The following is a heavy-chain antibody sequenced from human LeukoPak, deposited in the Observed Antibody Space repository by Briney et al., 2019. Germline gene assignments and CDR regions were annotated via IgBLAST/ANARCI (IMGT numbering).Heavy chain of an antibody. D-gene: IGHD3-16*01. CDR2: IKEDGSEK. CDR3: ARVQQGGYFDN. V-gene: IGHV3-7*01. CDR1: GFTFRSYA. J-gene: IGHJ4*02. Sequence: GGSLRLSCAASGFTFRSYAMNWVRQAPGKGLEWVANIKEDGSEKYYVDSVKGRFTISRDNAKKSLYLQMNSLRVEDTAVYYCARVQQGGYFDNWVQGTLVTVSS.